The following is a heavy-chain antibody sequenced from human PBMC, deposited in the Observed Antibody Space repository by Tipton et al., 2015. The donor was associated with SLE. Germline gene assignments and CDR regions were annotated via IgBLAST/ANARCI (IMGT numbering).Heavy chain of an antibody. Sequence: TLSLTCNVSGDSISPYYWSWIRQPPGKGLEWIAYVYYSGITKYNPSLKSRVTISLDTSKTQFSLTLTSVTAADAAAYYCARDVMGRTTTDRGTYQYYYYKDFWGKGTTVTVSS. CDR1: GDSISPYY. CDR2: VYYSGIT. J-gene: IGHJ6*03. CDR3: ARDVMGRTTTDRGTYQYYYYKDF. D-gene: IGHD3-10*01. V-gene: IGHV4-59*01.